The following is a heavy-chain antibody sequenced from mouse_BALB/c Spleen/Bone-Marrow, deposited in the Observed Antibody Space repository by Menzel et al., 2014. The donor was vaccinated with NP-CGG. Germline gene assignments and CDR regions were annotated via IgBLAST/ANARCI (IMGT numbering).Heavy chain of an antibody. CDR2: IYPGNGNT. Sequence: QVQLKQSGPELVKPGASVRISCKASGYTFTSYYIHWVKQGPGQGLEWIGWIYPGNGNTKYNEKFKGKATLTADKSSSTAYMQLSSLTSEDSAVYFCARDDYAYWGQGTLVTVSA. CDR1: GYTFTSYY. CDR3: ARDDYAY. J-gene: IGHJ3*01. D-gene: IGHD2-4*01. V-gene: IGHV1S56*01.